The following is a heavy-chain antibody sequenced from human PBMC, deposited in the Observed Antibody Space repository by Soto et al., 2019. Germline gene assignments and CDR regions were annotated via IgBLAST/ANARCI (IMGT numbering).Heavy chain of an antibody. CDR2: VNPSGGHT. J-gene: IGHJ4*02. Sequence: QVQLMQSGAEVKKPGASVKVSCKASGDTFTEYYIHWVRQAPGQGLEWMGTVNPSGGHTTYAQHLQGRVTRTRDTSNRTLYMELTSLTSADTAVYYCARGGHVVVVTAALDYWGQGTLVTVSS. CDR3: ARGGHVVVVTAALDY. D-gene: IGHD2-21*02. V-gene: IGHV1-46*01. CDR1: GDTFTEYY.